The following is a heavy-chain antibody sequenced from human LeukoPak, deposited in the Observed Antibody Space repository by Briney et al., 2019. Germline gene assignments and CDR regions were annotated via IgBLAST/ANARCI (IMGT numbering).Heavy chain of an antibody. D-gene: IGHD6-13*01. J-gene: IGHJ6*03. CDR1: GGSFSGYY. V-gene: IGHV4-34*01. CDR2: VNHSGST. CDR3: ARGEAAAGPMDYMDV. Sequence: SETLSLTCAVCGGSFSGYYWSWIRQPPGKGLEWIGEVNHSGSTNYNPSLKSRVTMSVDTSKNQFSLKLSSVTAADTAVYYCARGEAAAGPMDYMDVWDTGATVTVSS.